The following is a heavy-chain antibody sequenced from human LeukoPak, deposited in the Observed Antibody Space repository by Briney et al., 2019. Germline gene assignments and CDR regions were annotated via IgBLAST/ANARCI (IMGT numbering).Heavy chain of an antibody. CDR1: GFIFSSYW. V-gene: IGHV3-21*01. CDR3: ARDQVAVAAFDY. D-gene: IGHD6-19*01. CDR2: ISSSSSYI. J-gene: IGHJ4*02. Sequence: GGSLRLSCAASGFIFSSYWMSWVRQAPGKGLEWVSSISSSSSYIYYADSVKGRFTISRDNAKNSLYLQMNSLRAEDTAVYYCARDQVAVAAFDYWGQGTLVTVSS.